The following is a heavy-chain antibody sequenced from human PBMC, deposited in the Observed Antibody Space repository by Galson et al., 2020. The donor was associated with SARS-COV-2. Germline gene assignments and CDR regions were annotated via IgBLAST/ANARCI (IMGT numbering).Heavy chain of an antibody. D-gene: IGHD7-27*01. V-gene: IGHV3-74*01. CDR2: IYSEGSST. CDR1: GFPFSSYW. Sequence: ALHGESLKISCAASGFPFSSYWMHWVRQAPGTGLVWVSRIYSEGSSTSYADSVKGRFTISGDNAKNTLYLQMNSLRAEDTAVYYCARGDMGNDYFDYWCQGTLVTVSS. CDR3: ARGDMGNDYFDY. J-gene: IGHJ4*02.